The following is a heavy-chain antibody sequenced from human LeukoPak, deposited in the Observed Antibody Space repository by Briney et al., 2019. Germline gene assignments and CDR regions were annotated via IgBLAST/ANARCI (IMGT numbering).Heavy chain of an antibody. V-gene: IGHV3-48*03. Sequence: GGSLRLSYAASGFTFSSYEMNWVRQAPGKGLEWVSYISSSGSTIYYADSVKGRFTISRDNAKNSLYLQMNSLRAEDTAVHYCARDLWELLLSGTGDAFDIWGQGTMVTVSS. CDR1: GFTFSSYE. D-gene: IGHD1-26*01. CDR3: ARDLWELLLSGTGDAFDI. J-gene: IGHJ3*02. CDR2: ISSSGSTI.